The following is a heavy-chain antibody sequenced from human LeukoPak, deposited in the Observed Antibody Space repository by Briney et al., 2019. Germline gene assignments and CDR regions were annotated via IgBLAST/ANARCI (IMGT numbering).Heavy chain of an antibody. D-gene: IGHD2-15*01. CDR3: VRGYSFGPYGMDV. J-gene: IGHJ6*02. V-gene: IGHV3-64D*09. CDR2: ISDSGGST. Sequence: QTGGSLRLSCSASGFTFSSYPMHWVRQAPGKGLEYVSAISDSGGSTYYADSVKGRFTISRDNSKNTLYLQMSSLRAEDTAVYFCVRGYSFGPYGMDVWGQGTTVTVSS. CDR1: GFTFSSYP.